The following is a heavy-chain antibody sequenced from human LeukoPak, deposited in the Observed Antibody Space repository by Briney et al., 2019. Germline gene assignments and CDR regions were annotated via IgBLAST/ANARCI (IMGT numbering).Heavy chain of an antibody. CDR3: ARRYQQRYCSGGSCSRYFDY. CDR2: IYYSGST. V-gene: IGHV4-39*01. CDR1: GGSISSSSYY. D-gene: IGHD2-15*01. Sequence: SETLSLTCTVSGGSISSSSYYWGWIRQPPGKGLEWIVSIYYSGSTYYNPSLKSRVTISVDTSKNQFSLKLSSVTAADTAVYYCARRYQQRYCSGGSCSRYFDYWGQGTLVTVSS. J-gene: IGHJ4*02.